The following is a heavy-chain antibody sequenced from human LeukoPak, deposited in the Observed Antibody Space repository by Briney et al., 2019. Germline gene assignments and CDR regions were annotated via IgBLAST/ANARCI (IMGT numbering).Heavy chain of an antibody. CDR1: GGSFSGYY. V-gene: IGHV4-34*01. D-gene: IGHD6-19*01. CDR3: ATLAVVDNWFDP. CDR2: INHSGST. Sequence: PSETLPLTCAVYGGSFSGYYWSWLRQPPGKGLEWIGEINHSGSTIYTPSLKSRVTISVDASKNQFSLKLSSVTAADTAVYYCATLAVVDNWFDPWGQGTLVTVSS. J-gene: IGHJ5*02.